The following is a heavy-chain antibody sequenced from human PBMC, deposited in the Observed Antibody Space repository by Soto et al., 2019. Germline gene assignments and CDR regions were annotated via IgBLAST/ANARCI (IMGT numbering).Heavy chain of an antibody. Sequence: GGSLRLSCAASGFTFSSYGMHWVRQAPGKGLEWVAVIWYDGSNKYYADSVKGRFTISRDNSKNTLYLQMNSLRAEDTAVYYCARDRGAAAAQPLNMFDPWGQGTLVTVSS. CDR3: ARDRGAAAAQPLNMFDP. V-gene: IGHV3-33*01. D-gene: IGHD6-13*01. J-gene: IGHJ5*02. CDR2: IWYDGSNK. CDR1: GFTFSSYG.